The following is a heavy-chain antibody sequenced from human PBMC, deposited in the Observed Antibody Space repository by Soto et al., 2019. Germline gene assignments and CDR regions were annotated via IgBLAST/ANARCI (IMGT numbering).Heavy chain of an antibody. D-gene: IGHD6-19*01. Sequence: GGSLRLSCAAFGFTFSSYAMSWVRQAPGKGLEWVSAISGSGGSTYYADSVKGRFTISRDNSKNTLYLQMNSLRAEDTAVYYCAKDEYSSGWYPNWFDPWGQGTLVTVSS. CDR3: AKDEYSSGWYPNWFDP. CDR1: GFTFSSYA. CDR2: ISGSGGST. V-gene: IGHV3-23*01. J-gene: IGHJ5*02.